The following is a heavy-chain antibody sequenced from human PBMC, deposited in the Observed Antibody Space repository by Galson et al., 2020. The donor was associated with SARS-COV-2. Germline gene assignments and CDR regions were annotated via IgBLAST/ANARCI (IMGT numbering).Heavy chain of an antibody. D-gene: IGHD2-21*01. Sequence: ASVPVSCKDSGYTFTRYGISWVRQAPRQGLAWMGWINAYHGNTNYEPKLQGRVTMTTEPSTSTANMELKSLRSDDTAVYYCARGKAYCGGDCYAVDDWGQGTLVTVSS. J-gene: IGHJ4*02. CDR1: GYTFTRYG. V-gene: IGHV1-18*01. CDR2: INAYHGNT. CDR3: ARGKAYCGGDCYAVDD.